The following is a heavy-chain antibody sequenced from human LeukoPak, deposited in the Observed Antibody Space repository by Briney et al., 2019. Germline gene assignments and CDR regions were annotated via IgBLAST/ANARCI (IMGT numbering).Heavy chain of an antibody. CDR1: GFTFTRYW. CDR2: INTNGSST. Sequence: GGSLRLSCAASGFTFTRYWMHWVRQAPGKGLVWVSRINTNGSSTAYADSVKGRFTISRDNAKNSLYLQMNSLRAEDTAVYYCARETPRRGETRDGYRWGQGALVTVSS. D-gene: IGHD5-24*01. CDR3: ARETPRRGETRDGYR. V-gene: IGHV3-74*01. J-gene: IGHJ4*02.